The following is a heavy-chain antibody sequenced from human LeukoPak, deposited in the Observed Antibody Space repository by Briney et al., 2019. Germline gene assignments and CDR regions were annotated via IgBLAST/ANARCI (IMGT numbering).Heavy chain of an antibody. CDR1: GGSISSYY. J-gene: IGHJ5*02. CDR2: IYTSGST. D-gene: IGHD3-10*01. CDR3: ARDYYGSGEGWFDP. Sequence: SETLSLTRTVSGGSISSYYWSWIRQPAGKGLEWIGRIYTSGSTNYNPSLKSRVTMSVDTSKNQFSLKLSSVTAADTAVYYCARDYYGSGEGWFDPWGQGTLVTVSS. V-gene: IGHV4-4*07.